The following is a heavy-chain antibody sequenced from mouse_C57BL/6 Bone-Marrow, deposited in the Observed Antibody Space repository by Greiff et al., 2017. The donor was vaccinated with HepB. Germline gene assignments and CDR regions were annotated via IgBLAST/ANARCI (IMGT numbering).Heavy chain of an antibody. D-gene: IGHD1-1*01. CDR2: IHPNSGST. CDR3: AREGYYYDSSHPYYFDY. V-gene: IGHV1-64*01. J-gene: IGHJ2*01. CDR1: GYTFTSYW. Sequence: QVQLQQPGAELVKPGASVKLSCKASGYTFTSYWMHWVKQRPGQGLEWIGMIHPNSGSTNYNEKFKSKATLTVDKSSSTAYMQLSSLTSEDSAVYYCAREGYYYDSSHPYYFDYWGQGTTLTVSS.